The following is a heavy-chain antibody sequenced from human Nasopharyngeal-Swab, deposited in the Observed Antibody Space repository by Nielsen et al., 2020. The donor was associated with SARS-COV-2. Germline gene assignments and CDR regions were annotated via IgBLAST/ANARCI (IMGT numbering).Heavy chain of an antibody. CDR3: ARAGNFWSGYYGSYYYGMDV. CDR2: ISSSGSTI. D-gene: IGHD3-3*01. J-gene: IGHJ6*02. V-gene: IGHV3-11*01. Sequence: WIRQPPGQGLEWVSYISSSGSTIYYADSVKGRFTISRDNAKNSLYLQMNSLRAEDTAVYYCARAGNFWSGYYGSYYYGMDVWGQGTTVTVSS.